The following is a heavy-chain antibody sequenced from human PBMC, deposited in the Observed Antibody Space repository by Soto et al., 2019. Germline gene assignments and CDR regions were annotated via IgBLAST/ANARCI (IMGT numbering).Heavy chain of an antibody. J-gene: IGHJ4*02. V-gene: IGHV1-2*04. Sequence: GASVKVSCKASGYTFTGYYMHWVRQAPGQGLEWMGWINPNSGGTNYAQKFQGWVTMTRDTSISTAYMELSRLRSDDTAVYYCARDLAGRGYSYGYPTHYFDYWGQGTLVTVTS. CDR2: INPNSGGT. CDR1: GYTFTGYY. D-gene: IGHD5-18*01. CDR3: ARDLAGRGYSYGYPTHYFDY.